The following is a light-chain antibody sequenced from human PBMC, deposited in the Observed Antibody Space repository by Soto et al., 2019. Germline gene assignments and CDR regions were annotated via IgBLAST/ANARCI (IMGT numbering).Light chain of an antibody. V-gene: IGKV1-27*01. CDR3: QKYNTPPFT. Sequence: DIQMTQSPSSLSASVGDRVNITCRASQSIANYLAWYQQKPGKVPKLLIYAAPILESGVPSRFSGSQYGTDFTLTINSLQPEDVAAYYCQKYNTPPFTFGPGTKVDVK. J-gene: IGKJ3*01. CDR1: QSIANY. CDR2: AAP.